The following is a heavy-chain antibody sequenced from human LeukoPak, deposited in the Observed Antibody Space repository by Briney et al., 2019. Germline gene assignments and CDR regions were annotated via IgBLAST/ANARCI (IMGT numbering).Heavy chain of an antibody. CDR3: ARDDYYGSGSHYYFDY. Sequence: PGGSLRLSCVASGFTFSSYLMSWVRQAPGKGLEWVANIKQDGSEKYYVDSVKGRFTISRDNAKNSLYLQMNSLRAEDTAVYYCARDDYYGSGSHYYFDYWGQGTLVTVSS. V-gene: IGHV3-7*01. CDR2: IKQDGSEK. J-gene: IGHJ4*02. D-gene: IGHD3-10*01. CDR1: GFTFSSYL.